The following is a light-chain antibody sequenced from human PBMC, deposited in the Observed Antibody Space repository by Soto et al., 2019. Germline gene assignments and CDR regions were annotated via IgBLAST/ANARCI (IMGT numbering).Light chain of an antibody. CDR1: QSISSW. J-gene: IGKJ4*01. CDR2: GAS. V-gene: IGKV1-5*01. Sequence: DVQMTQSPSTLSASIGDRVTITCRARQSISSWVAWYQQKPGKAPQLLISGASGLQGGVPSRFSGSESGTEFTLTISSLQPDDFATYYCQQYNSYSTFGGGTKVEIK. CDR3: QQYNSYST.